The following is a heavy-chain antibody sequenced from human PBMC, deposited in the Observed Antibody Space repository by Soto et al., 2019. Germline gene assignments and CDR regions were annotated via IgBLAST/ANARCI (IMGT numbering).Heavy chain of an antibody. J-gene: IGHJ4*02. Sequence: PSETLSLTCTVSGGSISSYYWSWIRQPPGKRLEWIGSIYYSGSSNYNPSLKSRVTISVDTSKNHFSLKLSSVTAADTAVYYCARHLGEGYFDYWGQGTLVTVSS. CDR1: GGSISSYY. CDR3: ARHLGEGYFDY. CDR2: IYYSGSS. V-gene: IGHV4-59*08.